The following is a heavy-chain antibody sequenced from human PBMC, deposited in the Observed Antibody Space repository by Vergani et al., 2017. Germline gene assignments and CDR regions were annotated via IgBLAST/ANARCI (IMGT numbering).Heavy chain of an antibody. Sequence: QVQLVQSGAEVKKPGASVKVSCKASGYTFTSYAMHWVRQAPGQRLEWMGWINAGNGNTKYSQKFQGRVTITRDTSASTSYMELSSLRSEDTAVYYCARGLNGFWRLSYYYYMDVWGKGTTVTVSS. D-gene: IGHD3-3*01. V-gene: IGHV1-3*01. CDR1: GYTFTSYA. J-gene: IGHJ6*03. CDR2: INAGNGNT. CDR3: ARGLNGFWRLSYYYYMDV.